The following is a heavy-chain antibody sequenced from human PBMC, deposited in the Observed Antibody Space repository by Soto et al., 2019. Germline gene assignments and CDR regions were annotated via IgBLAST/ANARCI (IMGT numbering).Heavy chain of an antibody. CDR3: AREPSI. Sequence: QVQLQESGPGLVKPSQTLSLTCTVSGGSISSGGYYWNWIRQHPGKGLEWIGYIYYSGIAYYNPSLQSRVIISVYTSKNQFSLKLSSVTAADTAMYYCAREPSIWGQGTLVNVSS. J-gene: IGHJ4*02. V-gene: IGHV4-31*03. CDR1: GGSISSGGYY. CDR2: IYYSGIA.